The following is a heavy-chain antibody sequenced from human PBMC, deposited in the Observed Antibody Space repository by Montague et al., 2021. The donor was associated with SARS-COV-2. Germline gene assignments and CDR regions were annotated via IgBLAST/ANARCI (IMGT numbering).Heavy chain of an antibody. CDR2: IYHSGST. V-gene: IGHV4-4*02. Sequence: SETLSLTCGVSGGSISSSHWWNWVRQPPGKGLEWIGEIYHSGSTNYNPSLKNRVIISIDKSKNQFSLKLSSVTAADTAVYYCATGPPSGLSVAGFDYWGQETLVTVSS. J-gene: IGHJ4*02. D-gene: IGHD6-19*01. CDR1: GGSISSSHW. CDR3: ATGPPSGLSVAGFDY.